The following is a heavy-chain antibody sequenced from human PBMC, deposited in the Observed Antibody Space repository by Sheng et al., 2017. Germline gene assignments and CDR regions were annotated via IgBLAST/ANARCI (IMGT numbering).Heavy chain of an antibody. CDR3: TTDPELSSGYYPYFDY. CDR1: GFTFSNAW. CDR2: IKSKTDGGTT. J-gene: IGHJ4*02. V-gene: IGHV3-15*01. D-gene: IGHD3-22*01. Sequence: EVQLVESGGGLVKPGGSLRLSCAASGFTFSNAWMSWVRQAPGKGLEWVGRIKSKTDGGTTDYAAPVKGRFTISRDDSKNTLYLQMNSLKTEDTAVYYCTTDPELSSGYYPYFDYWGQGTLVTVSS.